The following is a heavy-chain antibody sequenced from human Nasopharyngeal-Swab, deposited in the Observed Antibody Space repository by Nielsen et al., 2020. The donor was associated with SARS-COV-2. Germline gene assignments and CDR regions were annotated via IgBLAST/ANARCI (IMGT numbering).Heavy chain of an antibody. V-gene: IGHV3-23*03. CDR2: IFSGGTST. Sequence: SCAASGFTFSSYAMSWVRQAPGKGLEWVSVIFSGGTSTFYADSVKGRFTISRDNSKNTLFLQMNSLRAEDTAVYYCAKGLADYGEDAFDIWGQGTMVTVSS. CDR3: AKGLADYGEDAFDI. CDR1: GFTFSSYA. D-gene: IGHD3-16*01. J-gene: IGHJ3*02.